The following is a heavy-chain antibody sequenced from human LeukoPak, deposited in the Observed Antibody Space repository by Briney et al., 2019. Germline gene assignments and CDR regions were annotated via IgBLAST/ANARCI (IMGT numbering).Heavy chain of an antibody. J-gene: IGHJ4*02. CDR1: GYTFTGYY. V-gene: IGHV1-2*02. D-gene: IGHD5-12*01. Sequence: ASVKVSCKASGYTFTGYYMHWVRQAPGQGLEWMGWINPNSGGTNYAQKFQGRVTMTRDTSISTAYMELSRLRSDDTAVYYCARDKDRGYSAYDLGADYWGQGTLVTVSS. CDR2: INPNSGGT. CDR3: ARDKDRGYSAYDLGADY.